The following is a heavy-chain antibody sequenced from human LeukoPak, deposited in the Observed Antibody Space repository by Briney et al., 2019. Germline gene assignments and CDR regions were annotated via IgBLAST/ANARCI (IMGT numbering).Heavy chain of an antibody. V-gene: IGHV4-38-2*02. CDR3: ARARAGVIAVAGRTFDY. Sequence: SETLSFTCTVSGYSISSGYYWGWIRQPPGKGLEWIGSIYHSGSTYYNPSLKSRVTISVDTSKNQFSLKLSSVTAADTAVYYCARARAGVIAVAGRTFDYWGQGTLVTVSS. J-gene: IGHJ4*02. CDR2: IYHSGST. D-gene: IGHD6-19*01. CDR1: GYSISSGYY.